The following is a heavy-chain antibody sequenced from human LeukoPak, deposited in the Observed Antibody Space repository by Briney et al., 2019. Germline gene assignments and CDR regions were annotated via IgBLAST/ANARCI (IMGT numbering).Heavy chain of an antibody. V-gene: IGHV4-59*02. J-gene: IGHJ4*02. CDR1: GGSVSSYY. CDR2: LSHSGSS. Sequence: SETLSLTCTVSGGSVSSYYWSWIRQPPGRGLEWIGYLSHSGSSDSNPSLKSRVTILVDTSKNQFSLKLTSVTAADTAVYYCARGQRYDYVWGSYRYTLDYWGQGTLVTVSS. D-gene: IGHD3-16*02. CDR3: ARGQRYDYVWGSYRYTLDY.